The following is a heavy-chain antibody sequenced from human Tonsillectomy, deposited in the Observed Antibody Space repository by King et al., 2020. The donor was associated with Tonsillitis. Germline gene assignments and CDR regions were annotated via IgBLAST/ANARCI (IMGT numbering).Heavy chain of an antibody. J-gene: IGHJ4*02. CDR3: ARDPDGYYFDY. CDR2: ISYDGSDK. CDR1: GFTFSSYA. D-gene: IGHD3-10*01. Sequence: VQLVESGGGVVQPGRSLRLSCAASGFTFSSYAIHWVRQAPGKGLEWVAVISYDGSDKYYVDSVKGRFTISRYNSKNTLYLQMNFLSAEDTAVYYCARDPDGYYFDYWGQGTLVTVSS. V-gene: IGHV3-30*04.